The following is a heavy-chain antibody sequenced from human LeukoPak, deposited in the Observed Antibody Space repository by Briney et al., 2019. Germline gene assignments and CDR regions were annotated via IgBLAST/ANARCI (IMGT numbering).Heavy chain of an antibody. J-gene: IGHJ4*02. CDR3: ARATGIAAAGADY. CDR1: GFTFSSYV. Sequence: GGSLRLSCAASGFTFSSYVMSWVRQAPGKGLEWVSSISNSGGSTYYADSVKGRFTISRDNSKNTLYLQMNSLRAEDTAVYYCARATGIAAAGADYWGQGTLVTVSS. V-gene: IGHV3-23*01. D-gene: IGHD6-13*01. CDR2: ISNSGGST.